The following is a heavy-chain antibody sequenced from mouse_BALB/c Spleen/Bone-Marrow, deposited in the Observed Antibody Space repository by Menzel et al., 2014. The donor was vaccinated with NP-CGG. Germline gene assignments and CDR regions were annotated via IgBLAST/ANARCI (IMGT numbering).Heavy chain of an antibody. CDR3: ARINGYDY. CDR2: IDPSTGRT. CDR1: GYTFXSYW. J-gene: IGHJ2*01. Sequence: QVQLQQSGAELVKPGASVKLSCKASGYTFXSYWMHWVKQRPGQGLEWIGEIDPSTGRTDYNKKFKSQATPTVDKSSSTAYMHLSSLTSEDSAVYYCARINGYDYWGQGTTLTVSS. D-gene: IGHD2-2*01. V-gene: IGHV1S81*02.